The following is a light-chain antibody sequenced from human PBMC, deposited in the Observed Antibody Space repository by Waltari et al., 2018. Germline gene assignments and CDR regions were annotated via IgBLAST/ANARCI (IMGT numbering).Light chain of an antibody. CDR3: QQSYSTPWT. J-gene: IGKJ1*01. CDR1: QSISSY. Sequence: DIQMTQSPSSLSASVGDRVTITCRASQSISSYLNWYQQKPGKAPKLLIYAASSLQSGVPSRFRGSGSGTDCTRTISSLQPEDCATYYCQQSYSTPWTFGQGTKVEIK. V-gene: IGKV1-39*01. CDR2: AAS.